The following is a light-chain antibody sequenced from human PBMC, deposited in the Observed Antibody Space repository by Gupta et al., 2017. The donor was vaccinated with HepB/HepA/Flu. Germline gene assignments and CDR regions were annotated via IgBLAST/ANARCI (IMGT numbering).Light chain of an antibody. J-gene: IGLJ3*02. CDR3: GTWDTSLSAVV. V-gene: IGLV1-51*01. Sequence: QSVLTQPPSVSAAPGEKVTISCSGSSSSVGKNYVSWYQQLPGSAPKVLIYANSKRPSGIPARFSGSKSGTSATLGITGLQTGDEADYYCGTWDTSLSAVVFGGGTRLTVL. CDR1: SSSVGKNY. CDR2: ANS.